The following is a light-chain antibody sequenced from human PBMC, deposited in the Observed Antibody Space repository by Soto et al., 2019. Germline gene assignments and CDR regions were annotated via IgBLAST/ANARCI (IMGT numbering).Light chain of an antibody. V-gene: IGKV1-9*01. CDR3: QQLNSYPLT. Sequence: DIQFTQSPSFLSASVGDRVTITCRASQDISDYLAWYQQRPGKAPRLLIYAASTLQSGVPSRFSGSGSGTEFTLTISSXQPEDFATYSCQQLNSYPLTFGGGTKVDIK. CDR1: QDISDY. CDR2: AAS. J-gene: IGKJ4*01.